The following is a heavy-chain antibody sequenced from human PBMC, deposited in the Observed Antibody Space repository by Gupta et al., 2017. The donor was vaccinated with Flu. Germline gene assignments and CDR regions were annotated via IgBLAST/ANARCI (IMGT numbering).Heavy chain of an antibody. D-gene: IGHD6-13*01. CDR2: ISWNSGNI. CDR3: AKGTDAIVAAGFMP. Sequence: VDAIFWVRQAPGKGLEWVSGISWNSGNIGYADSVKGRFTISRDNAKNSLYLQMNNLRFEDTAFYYCAKGTDAIVAAGFMPWGQGTLVTVPS. V-gene: IGHV3-9*01. J-gene: IGHJ5*02. CDR1: VDA.